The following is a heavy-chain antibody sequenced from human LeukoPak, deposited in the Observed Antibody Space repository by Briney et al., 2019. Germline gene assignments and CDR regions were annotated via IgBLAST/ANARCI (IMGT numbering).Heavy chain of an antibody. CDR3: ARSPYYDFWNGDYYGMDV. D-gene: IGHD3-3*01. CDR2: INPNSGGT. V-gene: IGHV1-2*02. Sequence: ASVKVSCKASGYTFTGYYMHWVRQAPGQGLEWMGWINPNSGGTNYAQKFQGRVTMTRDTSISTVYMELSRLRSDDTAVYYCARSPYYDFWNGDYYGMDVWGQGTTVTVSS. CDR1: GYTFTGYY. J-gene: IGHJ6*02.